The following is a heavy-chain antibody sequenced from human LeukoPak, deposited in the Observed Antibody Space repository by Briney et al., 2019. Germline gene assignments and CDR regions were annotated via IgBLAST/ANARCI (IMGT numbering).Heavy chain of an antibody. J-gene: IGHJ3*02. CDR1: GFTFNDHA. Sequence: GRSLRLSCAASGFTFNDHAMYWVRRAPGKGLEWVSGINWNSDNIGYADSVRGRFTISRDDAKNSLFLQMNSLRAEDTAFYYCARASYYYDTTGLGAVDIWGQGTMVTVSS. CDR3: ARASYYYDTTGLGAVDI. V-gene: IGHV3-9*01. CDR2: INWNSDNI. D-gene: IGHD3-22*01.